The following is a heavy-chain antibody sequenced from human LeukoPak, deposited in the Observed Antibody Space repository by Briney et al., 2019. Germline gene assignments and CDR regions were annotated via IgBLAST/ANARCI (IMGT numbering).Heavy chain of an antibody. D-gene: IGHD2-2*02. CDR2: IYHGGST. V-gene: IGHV4-38-2*01. Sequence: SETLSLTCAVSGYSIGSAYYWGWIRPPPGKGLEWIGSIYHGGSTSYNPSLKSRVTISLDTSKNQFSLKLTSVTAADTAIYYCARYCTSNSCYTGGDYWGQGTLVTVSS. CDR3: ARYCTSNSCYTGGDY. J-gene: IGHJ4*02. CDR1: GYSIGSAYY.